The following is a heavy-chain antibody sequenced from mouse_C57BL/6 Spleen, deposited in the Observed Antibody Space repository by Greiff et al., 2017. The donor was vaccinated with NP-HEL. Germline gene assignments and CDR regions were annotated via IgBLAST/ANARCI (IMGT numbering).Heavy chain of an antibody. CDR3: ARGLLLRSYFDY. CDR2: IDPSDSYT. V-gene: IGHV1-50*01. J-gene: IGHJ2*01. D-gene: IGHD1-1*01. Sequence: LQQPGAELVKPGASVKLSCKASGYTFTSYWMQWVKQRPGQGLEWIGEIDPSDSYTNYNQKFKGKATLTVDTSSSTAYMQLSSLTSEDSAVYYCARGLLLRSYFDYWGQGTTITVSS. CDR1: GYTFTSYW.